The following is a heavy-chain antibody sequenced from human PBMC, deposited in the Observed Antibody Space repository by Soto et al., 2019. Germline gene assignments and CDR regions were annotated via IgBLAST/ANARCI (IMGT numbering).Heavy chain of an antibody. D-gene: IGHD2-2*01. CDR3: ARYIPGVRYYGMDV. CDR2: IGESGTPT. V-gene: IGHV3-23*01. CDR1: GFTFSSYA. J-gene: IGHJ6*02. Sequence: EVQLLESGGGLVQPGGSLRLSCAASGFTFSSYAMKWVRQAPGKGLEWVSLIGESGTPTYYADSVKGRFTISRDNSGNTLFLEMYSLRPEDTAVYYCARYIPGVRYYGMDVWAKGPRSPSP.